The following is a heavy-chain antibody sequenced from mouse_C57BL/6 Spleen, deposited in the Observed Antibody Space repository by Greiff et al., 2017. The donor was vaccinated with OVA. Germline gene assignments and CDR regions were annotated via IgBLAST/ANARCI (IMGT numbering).Heavy chain of an antibody. D-gene: IGHD2-2*01. CDR3: ARGLHHWYFDV. V-gene: IGHV1-50*01. J-gene: IGHJ1*03. Sequence: QLPGAELVKPGASVKLSCKASGYTFTSYWMQWVKQRPGQGLEWIGEIDPSDSYTNYNQKFKGKATLTVDTSSSTAYMQLSSLTSEDSAVYYCARGLHHWYFDVWGTGTTVTVSS. CDR2: IDPSDSYT. CDR1: GYTFTSYW.